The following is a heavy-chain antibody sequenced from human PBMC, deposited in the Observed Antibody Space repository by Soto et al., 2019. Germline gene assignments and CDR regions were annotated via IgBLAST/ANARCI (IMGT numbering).Heavy chain of an antibody. D-gene: IGHD6-13*01. CDR1: GYSFTTYW. V-gene: IGHV5-51*01. CDR3: ARTSAAGKYYYGMDV. CDR2: IYPGDSDT. Sequence: GESLKISCKGSGYSFTTYWIAWVRQMPGKGLEWMGIIYPGDSDTRYSPSFQVEVTISADKSISTAYLQWSSLKASDTAMYYCARTSAAGKYYYGMDVWGQGTTVTVSS. J-gene: IGHJ6*02.